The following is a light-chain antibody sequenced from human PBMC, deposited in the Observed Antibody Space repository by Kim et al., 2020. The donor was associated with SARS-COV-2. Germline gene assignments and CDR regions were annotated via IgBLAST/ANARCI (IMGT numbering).Light chain of an antibody. J-gene: IGKJ2*01. CDR1: QSVSSSY. V-gene: IGKV3-20*01. CDR3: QQYGRSPYT. Sequence: LSPGERATLSCRASQSVSSSYVAWYQQQPGQAPRLLIYGASSRATGIPDRFSGSGSETDFTLTISRLEPEDFAVYYCQQYGRSPYTFGQGTKLEI. CDR2: GAS.